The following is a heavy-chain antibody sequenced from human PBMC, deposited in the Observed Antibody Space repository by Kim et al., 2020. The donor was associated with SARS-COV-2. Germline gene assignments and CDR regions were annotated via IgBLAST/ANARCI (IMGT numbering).Heavy chain of an antibody. J-gene: IGHJ6*02. CDR2: INSDGSST. D-gene: IGHD3-9*01. Sequence: GGSLRLSCAASGFTFSSYWMHWVRQAPGKGLVWVSRINSDGSSTSYADSVKGRFTISRDNAKNTLYLQMNSLRAEDTAVYYCARDPPTYDILTGGDQNYYGMDVWGQGTTVTVSS. CDR3: ARDPPTYDILTGGDQNYYGMDV. CDR1: GFTFSSYW. V-gene: IGHV3-74*01.